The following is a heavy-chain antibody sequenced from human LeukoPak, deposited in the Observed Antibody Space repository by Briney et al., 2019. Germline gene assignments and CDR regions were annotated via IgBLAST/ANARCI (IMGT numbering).Heavy chain of an antibody. CDR1: GFTFSSYA. CDR2: ISGSGGST. D-gene: IGHD3-10*01. Sequence: PGGSLRLSCAASGFTFSSYAMSWVRQAPGKGLEWVSAISGSGGSTYYADSVKGRFTISRDNSKNTLYLQMNSLRAEDTAVYYCARYYDSGASRGPKKTFDIWGQGTMVTVSA. CDR3: ARYYDSGASRGPKKTFDI. J-gene: IGHJ3*02. V-gene: IGHV3-23*01.